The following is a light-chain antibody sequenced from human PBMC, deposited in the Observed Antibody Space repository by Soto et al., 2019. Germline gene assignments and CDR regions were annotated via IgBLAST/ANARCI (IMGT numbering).Light chain of an antibody. Sequence: DIQMTQSPSTLSASIGDRFTITCRASQSIDGWLAWYQQKPGKAPKLLIYNASSLQSGVPLRFSGSGSGTEFTLTISSLQPDDFATYYCQHNHSYPLTFGGGTKVDIK. J-gene: IGKJ4*01. CDR2: NAS. CDR3: QHNHSYPLT. CDR1: QSIDGW. V-gene: IGKV1-5*03.